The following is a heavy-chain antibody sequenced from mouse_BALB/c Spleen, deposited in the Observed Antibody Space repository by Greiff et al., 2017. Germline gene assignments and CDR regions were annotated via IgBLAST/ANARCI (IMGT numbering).Heavy chain of an antibody. Sequence: VQLQQSGPELVKPGASVKMSCKASGYTFTSYVMHWVKQKPGQGLEWIGYINPYNDGTKYNEKFKGKATLTSDKSSSTAYMELSSLTAEDSAVYYCARCSSDCPFYAMDYWGQGTSVTVSS. V-gene: IGHV1-14*01. J-gene: IGHJ4*01. CDR1: GYTFTSYV. D-gene: IGHD3-1*01. CDR2: INPYNDGT. CDR3: ARCSSDCPFYAMDY.